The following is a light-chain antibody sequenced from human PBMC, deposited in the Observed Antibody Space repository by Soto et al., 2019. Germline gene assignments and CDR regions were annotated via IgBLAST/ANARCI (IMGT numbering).Light chain of an antibody. CDR3: QKYNIAPYT. CDR2: AAS. V-gene: IGKV1-27*01. CDR1: QGISNS. J-gene: IGKJ2*01. Sequence: DIQMTQSPSSLSASVGDRVTITCRASQGISNSLAWYQHKPGKVPNLLIYAASTLQSGVPSRFSGSGSGTDFTLTISSLQPEDVAIYYCQKYNIAPYTFGQGTKREIK.